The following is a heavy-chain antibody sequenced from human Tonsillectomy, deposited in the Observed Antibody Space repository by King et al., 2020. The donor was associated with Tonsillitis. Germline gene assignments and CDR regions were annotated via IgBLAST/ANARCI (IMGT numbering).Heavy chain of an antibody. Sequence: QLVQSGAEVKKPGSSVKVSCKASGGIFISYAISWVRQAPGHGLQWRGRIIPVLGIATYAQKFQGRVTITADKSTSTAYMELSSLRSEDTAVYYCARHSGYCSGRSCYGFYYYYMDVWGKGTTVTVSS. J-gene: IGHJ6*03. D-gene: IGHD2-15*01. CDR3: ARHSGYCSGRSCYGFYYYYMDV. CDR1: GGIFISYA. CDR2: IIPVLGIA. V-gene: IGHV1-69*09.